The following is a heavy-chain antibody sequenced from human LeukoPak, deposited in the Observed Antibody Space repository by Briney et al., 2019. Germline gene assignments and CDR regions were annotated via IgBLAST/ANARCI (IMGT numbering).Heavy chain of an antibody. Sequence: SVKVSCKASGGTFSSYAISWVRQAPGQGLEWMGRIIPILGIANYAQKFQGRVTITADKSTSTAYMELSSLRSEDTAVYYCARVVFTNYYFDYRGQGTLVTVSS. CDR1: GGTFSSYA. CDR2: IIPILGIA. V-gene: IGHV1-69*04. D-gene: IGHD2-2*01. CDR3: ARVVFTNYYFDY. J-gene: IGHJ4*02.